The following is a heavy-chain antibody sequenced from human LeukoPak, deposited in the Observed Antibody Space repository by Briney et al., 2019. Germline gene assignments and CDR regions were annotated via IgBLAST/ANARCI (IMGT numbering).Heavy chain of an antibody. Sequence: GGSLRLSCAASGFTFSSYDMHSVPQATGKGLEWVSAIGTAGDTYYPGSVKGRFTISRENAKNSLYLQMNSLRAGDTAVYYCARALVGTGLDYWGQGTLVTVSS. CDR2: IGTAGDT. D-gene: IGHD3/OR15-3a*01. J-gene: IGHJ4*02. CDR1: GFTFSSYD. V-gene: IGHV3-13*01. CDR3: ARALVGTGLDY.